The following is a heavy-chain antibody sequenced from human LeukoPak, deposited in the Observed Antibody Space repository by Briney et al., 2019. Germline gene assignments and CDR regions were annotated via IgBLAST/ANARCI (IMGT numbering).Heavy chain of an antibody. CDR2: INQDGTLT. CDR3: ARVVGAHEVFDY. CDR1: GFSFSISW. Sequence: PGGSLRLSCAVSGFSFSISWMSWVRQAPGKGLEWVANINQDGTLTYYVDSIGGLFTISRDNAKSSLYLQMNSVRAEDTALYFCARVVGAHEVFDYWGQGTPVTVSS. V-gene: IGHV3-7*01. J-gene: IGHJ4*02. D-gene: IGHD1-26*01.